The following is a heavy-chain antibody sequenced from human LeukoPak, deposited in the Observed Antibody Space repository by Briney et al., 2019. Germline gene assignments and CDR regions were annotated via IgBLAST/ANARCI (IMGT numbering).Heavy chain of an antibody. V-gene: IGHV3-30*02. Sequence: GGSLRLSCAASGFTFSSYGMHWVRQAPGKGLEWVAFIRYDGSNKYYADSVKGRFTISRDNSKNTLYLQMNSLRAEDTAVYYCAREEYDYVWGSYPDYWGQGTLVTVSS. J-gene: IGHJ4*02. D-gene: IGHD3-16*02. CDR1: GFTFSSYG. CDR3: AREEYDYVWGSYPDY. CDR2: IRYDGSNK.